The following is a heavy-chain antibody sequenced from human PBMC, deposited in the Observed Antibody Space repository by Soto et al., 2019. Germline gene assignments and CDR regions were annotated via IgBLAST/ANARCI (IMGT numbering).Heavy chain of an antibody. CDR1: GGSISSGDYY. Sequence: SETLSLTCTVSGGSISSGDYYWSWIRQPPGKGLEWIGYIYYSGSTYYNPSLKSRVTISVDTSKNQFSLKLSSVTAADTAVYYCARTTYYYYSSGYGYFDYWGQGTLVTVSS. V-gene: IGHV4-30-4*01. CDR3: ARTTYYYYSSGYGYFDY. CDR2: IYYSGST. D-gene: IGHD3-22*01. J-gene: IGHJ4*02.